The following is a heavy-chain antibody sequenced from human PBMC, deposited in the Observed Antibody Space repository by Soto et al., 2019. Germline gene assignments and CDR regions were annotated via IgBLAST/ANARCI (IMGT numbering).Heavy chain of an antibody. Sequence: TSETLSLTCTVSGGSISSGGYYWSWIRQHPGKGLEWIGYIYYSGSTYYNPSLKSRVTISVDTSKNQFSLKLSSVTAADTAVYYCARGPRGYNWNDGPDYWGQGTLVTVSS. D-gene: IGHD1-1*01. CDR1: GGSISSGGYY. CDR2: IYYSGST. J-gene: IGHJ4*02. CDR3: ARGPRGYNWNDGPDY. V-gene: IGHV4-31*03.